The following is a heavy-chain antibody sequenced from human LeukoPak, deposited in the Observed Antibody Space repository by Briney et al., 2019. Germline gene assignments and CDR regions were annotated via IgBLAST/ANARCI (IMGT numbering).Heavy chain of an antibody. J-gene: IGHJ4*02. CDR3: ARGGQWFGEPHEFDY. CDR1: GYTFTGYY. CDR2: INPNSGGT. Sequence: GASVKVSCKASGYTFTGYYMHWVRQAPGQGLEWMGWINPNSGGTNYAQKFQGRVTMTRNTSISTAYMELSSLRSEDTAVYYCARGGQWFGEPHEFDYWGQGTLVTVS. D-gene: IGHD3-10*01. V-gene: IGHV1-2*02.